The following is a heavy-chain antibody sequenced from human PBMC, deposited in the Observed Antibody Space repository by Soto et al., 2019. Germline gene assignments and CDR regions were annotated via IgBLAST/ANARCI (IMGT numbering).Heavy chain of an antibody. J-gene: IGHJ5*02. V-gene: IGHV1-69*13. CDR1: GGTFSSYA. CDR3: ARSYGSGSYPGFDL. Sequence: ASVKVPCKASGGTFSSYAISWVRQAPGQGLEWMGGIIPIFGTANYAQKFQGRVTITADESTSTAYMELSSLRSEDTAVYYCARSYGSGSYPGFDLWGQGTLVTVSS. D-gene: IGHD3-10*01. CDR2: IIPIFGTA.